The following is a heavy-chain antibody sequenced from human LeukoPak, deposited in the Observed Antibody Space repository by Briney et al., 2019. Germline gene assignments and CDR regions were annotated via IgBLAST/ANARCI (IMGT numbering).Heavy chain of an antibody. D-gene: IGHD1-7*01. J-gene: IGHJ4*02. Sequence: SVKVSCKPSGGTFSSYAISWVRQAPGQGLEWMGRIIPIFGTANYAQKFQGRVTITTDESTSTAYMELSSLRSEDTAVYYCARAGRDNRNYGVYFDYWGQGTLVTVSS. CDR2: IIPIFGTA. V-gene: IGHV1-69*05. CDR3: ARAGRDNRNYGVYFDY. CDR1: GGTFSSYA.